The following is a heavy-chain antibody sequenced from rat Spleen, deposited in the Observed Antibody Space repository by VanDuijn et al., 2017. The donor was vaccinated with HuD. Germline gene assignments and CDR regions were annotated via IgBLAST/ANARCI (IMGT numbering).Heavy chain of an antibody. J-gene: IGHJ2*01. D-gene: IGHD1-1*01. CDR1: GFTFNNYG. CDR3: ARHPDYSNYFDY. Sequence: EVQLVESGGGLVQPGRSLKLSCAASGFTFNNYGMAWVRQAPTKGLEWVATISSDGSRTYYRDSVKGRFTISRDNAKSILYVQMDSLRPEDTATYYCARHPDYSNYFDYWGQGVMVTVSS. V-gene: IGHV5-29*01. CDR2: ISSDGSRT.